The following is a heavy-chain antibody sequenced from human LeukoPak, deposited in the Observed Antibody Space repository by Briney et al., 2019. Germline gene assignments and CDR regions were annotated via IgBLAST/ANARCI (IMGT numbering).Heavy chain of an antibody. Sequence: GGSLRLSCAASGFTFSAYWMSWVRQAPGKGLEWVAHIKRDGSDKYYADSVRGRFTVSRDNAKNSLYLQMSSQRAEDTAVYYCARSCSGGTCNFPKFEPWGQGTLVTVSS. CDR1: GFTFSAYW. D-gene: IGHD2-15*01. V-gene: IGHV3-7*01. CDR2: IKRDGSDK. CDR3: ARSCSGGTCNFPKFEP. J-gene: IGHJ5*02.